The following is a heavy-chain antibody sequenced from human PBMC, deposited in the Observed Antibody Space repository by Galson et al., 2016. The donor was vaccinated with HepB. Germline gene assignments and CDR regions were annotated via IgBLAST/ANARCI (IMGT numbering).Heavy chain of an antibody. CDR2: ISSSGSTI. CDR1: GFTFSDSY. J-gene: IGHJ4*02. D-gene: IGHD3-22*01. CDR3: SRDVGDSSGYFLYYFDY. V-gene: IGHV3-11*01. Sequence: SLRLSCAASGFTFSDSYMSWIRQAPGKGLEWVSSISSSGSTIYYADSVAGRFTISRDNAKNSLYLQMNSLTAEDTAVYYCSRDVGDSSGYFLYYFDYWGQGTLVTVSS.